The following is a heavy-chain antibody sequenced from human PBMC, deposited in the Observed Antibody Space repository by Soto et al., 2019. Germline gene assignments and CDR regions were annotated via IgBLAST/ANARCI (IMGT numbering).Heavy chain of an antibody. CDR1: GGSISSGGYH. CDR2: IYYSGNT. CDR3: ARDPTP. Sequence: SETLSLTCTVSGGSISSGGYHWSWVRQHPGKGLEWIGYIYYSGNTYYNPSLKSRVTISVDTPKNQFSLKLSSVTAADTAVYYCARDPTPWGQGTLVTV. J-gene: IGHJ5*02. V-gene: IGHV4-31*03.